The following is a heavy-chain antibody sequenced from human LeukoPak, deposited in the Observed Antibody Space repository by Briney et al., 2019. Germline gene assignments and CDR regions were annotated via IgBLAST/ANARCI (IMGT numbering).Heavy chain of an antibody. J-gene: IGHJ6*03. Sequence: GGSLRLSRAASGFTFSDYYMSWIRQAPGKGLEWVSYISSSGSTIYYADSVKGRFTISRDNSKNTLYLQMNSLRAEDTAVYYCAKDRLEYSSSGYYYMDVWGKGTTVTVSS. V-gene: IGHV3-11*04. CDR2: ISSSGSTI. CDR3: AKDRLEYSSSGYYYMDV. D-gene: IGHD6-6*01. CDR1: GFTFSDYY.